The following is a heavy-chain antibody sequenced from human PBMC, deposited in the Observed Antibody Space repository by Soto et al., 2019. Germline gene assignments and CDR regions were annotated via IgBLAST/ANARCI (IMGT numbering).Heavy chain of an antibody. V-gene: IGHV1-69*13. CDR1: GGTFSSYA. D-gene: IGHD2-21*02. J-gene: IGHJ3*02. CDR2: IIPIFGTA. CDR3: ARDRAYCGGDCYLRGRTDAFDI. Sequence: SLKVSCKASGGTFSSYAISWVRQAPGQGLEWMGGIIPIFGTANYAQKFQGRVTITADESTSTAYMELSSLRSEDTAVYYCARDRAYCGGDCYLRGRTDAFDIWGQGTMVTVSS.